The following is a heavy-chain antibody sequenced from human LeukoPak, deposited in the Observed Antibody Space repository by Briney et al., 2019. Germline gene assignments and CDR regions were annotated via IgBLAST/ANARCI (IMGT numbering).Heavy chain of an antibody. CDR1: GYTFTDYY. J-gene: IGHJ4*02. Sequence: ASVKVSCKVYGYTFTDYYLHWVRQAPGQGLEWMGWINPNSGGTNYAQKFQGRVTMTRDTSISTAYMELSRLRSDDTAVYYCARARGWFGELCHDYWGQGTLVTVSS. V-gene: IGHV1-2*02. CDR3: ARARGWFGELCHDY. CDR2: INPNSGGT. D-gene: IGHD3-10*01.